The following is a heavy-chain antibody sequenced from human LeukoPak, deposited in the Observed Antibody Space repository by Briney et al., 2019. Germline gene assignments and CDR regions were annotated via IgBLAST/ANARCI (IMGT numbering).Heavy chain of an antibody. CDR3: AREGATTSDY. D-gene: IGHD1-26*01. V-gene: IGHV3-21*01. CDR1: GFTFSSYN. J-gene: IGHJ4*02. Sequence: PGGSLRLSCAASGFTFSSYNMNWVRRAPGKGLEWVSSISSSSSYIYYADSVKGRFTICRDNGKNSLYLQMNSLRAEDTALYYCAREGATTSDYWGQGTLVTVSS. CDR2: ISSSSSYI.